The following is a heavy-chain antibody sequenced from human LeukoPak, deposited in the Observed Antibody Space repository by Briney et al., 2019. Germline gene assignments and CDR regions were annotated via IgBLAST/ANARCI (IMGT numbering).Heavy chain of an antibody. J-gene: IGHJ4*02. Sequence: GGSLRLSCAASGFTFSNYGMNWVRQAPGKGLEWVSSISSISSYIYYADSVKGRFTISRDNAKNSLYLQMNSLRAEDTAVYSCARDLSRGLFDYWGQGTLVTVSS. CDR3: ARDLSRGLFDY. CDR2: ISSISSYI. CDR1: GFTFSNYG. V-gene: IGHV3-21*01. D-gene: IGHD2-15*01.